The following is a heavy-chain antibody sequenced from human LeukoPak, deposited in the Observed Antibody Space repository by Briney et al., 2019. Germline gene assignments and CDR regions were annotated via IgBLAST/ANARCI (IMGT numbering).Heavy chain of an antibody. CDR1: GFTFSSYA. CDR3: AKDVSAMIVVVVDY. CDR2: ISGSGGST. D-gene: IGHD3-22*01. V-gene: IGHV3-23*01. Sequence: SGGSLRLSCAASGFTFSSYAMSWVRQAPGKGLEWVSAISGSGGSTYYADSVKGRFTISRDNSKNMLYLQMNTLRAEDTAVYYCAKDVSAMIVVVVDYWGQGTLVTVSS. J-gene: IGHJ4*02.